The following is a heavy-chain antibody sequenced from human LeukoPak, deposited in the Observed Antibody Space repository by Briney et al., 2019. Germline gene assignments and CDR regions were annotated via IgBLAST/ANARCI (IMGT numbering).Heavy chain of an antibody. CDR1: GFTFSDYY. V-gene: IGHV3-11*04. CDR2: ISSSGSTI. Sequence: PGGSLRLSCAASGFTFSDYYMSWIRQAPGKGLEWVSYISSSGSTIYYADSVKGRFTISRDNAKDSLYLQMNSLRAEDTAVYYCARDSRGYCSGGSCYHLEDYWGQGTLVTVSS. J-gene: IGHJ4*02. D-gene: IGHD2-15*01. CDR3: ARDSRGYCSGGSCYHLEDY.